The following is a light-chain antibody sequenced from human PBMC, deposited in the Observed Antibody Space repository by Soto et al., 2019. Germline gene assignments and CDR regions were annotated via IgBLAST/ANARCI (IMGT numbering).Light chain of an antibody. CDR1: QIISRW. CDR2: DAS. V-gene: IGKV1-5*01. J-gene: IGKJ1*01. Sequence: DIQMTQSASTLSASVGDRVSITCRSSQIISRWLAWYQQKPGKAPKLLIYDASTLESGVPSRFSGRGSGTEFTLTIRSLRPDDFATYFCQQYNXYWTFGEWT. CDR3: QQYNXYWT.